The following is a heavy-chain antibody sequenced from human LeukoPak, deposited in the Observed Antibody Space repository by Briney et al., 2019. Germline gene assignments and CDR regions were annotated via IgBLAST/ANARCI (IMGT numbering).Heavy chain of an antibody. J-gene: IGHJ4*02. CDR2: ISYDGSKK. V-gene: IGHV3-30-3*01. CDR3: ARGLFTGGTYFGY. D-gene: IGHD2-8*02. CDR1: GFTFSTYT. Sequence: GGSLRLSCAASGFTFSTYTMHCVRQAPGKGLEWVAVISYDGSKKYYVDSVKGRFSISRDNSKNTLYLQMNSLRAEDTAVYYCARGLFTGGTYFGYWGQGTLVSVSS.